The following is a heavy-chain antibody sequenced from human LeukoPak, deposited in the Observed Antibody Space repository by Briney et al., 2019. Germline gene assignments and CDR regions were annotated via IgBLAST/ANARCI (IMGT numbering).Heavy chain of an antibody. CDR2: IIPIFGTT. J-gene: IGHJ3*02. V-gene: IGHV1-69*05. CDR3: ARHGGITIFGVAQPGGAFDI. Sequence: ASVKVSCKASGDTFSNYVISWFRQAPGQGLEWMGGIIPIFGTTHFAQKFQGRVTITTGESTSTAYMELSSLRSEDTAVYYCARHGGITIFGVAQPGGAFDIWGQGTMVTVSS. CDR1: GDTFSNYV. D-gene: IGHD3-3*01.